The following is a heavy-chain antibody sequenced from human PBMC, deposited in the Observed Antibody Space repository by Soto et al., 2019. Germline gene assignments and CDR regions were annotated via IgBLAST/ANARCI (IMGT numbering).Heavy chain of an antibody. J-gene: IGHJ4*02. V-gene: IGHV1-46*01. CDR1: GYTLTSYY. CDR3: AHRDYRSGFFDY. Sequence: GASVKVSCKASGYTLTSYYMHWVRQAPGQGLEWMGIINPSGGSTTYAQKFQGRVTMTKDTSKNQVVLTMTTMDPVDTATYYCAHRDYRSGFFDYWGQGVLVTVSS. D-gene: IGHD2-15*01. CDR2: INPSGGST.